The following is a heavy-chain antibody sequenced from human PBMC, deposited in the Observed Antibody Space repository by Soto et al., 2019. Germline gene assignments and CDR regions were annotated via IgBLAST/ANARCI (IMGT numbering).Heavy chain of an antibody. CDR2: IYYSGST. J-gene: IGHJ3*02. D-gene: IGHD1-26*01. CDR3: ASSGELLGLGAFDI. Sequence: SETLSLTCTVSGGSISSYYWSWIRQPPGKGLEWIGYIYYSGSTNYNPSLKSRVTISVDTSKNQFSLKLSSVTAADTAVYYCASSGELLGLGAFDIWGQGTVVTVSS. CDR1: GGSISSYY. V-gene: IGHV4-59*01.